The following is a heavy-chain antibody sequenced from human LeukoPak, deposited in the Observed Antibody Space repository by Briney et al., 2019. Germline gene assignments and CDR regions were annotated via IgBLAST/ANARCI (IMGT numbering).Heavy chain of an antibody. Sequence: SGGSLRLSCAASGFTFSSYWMSWVRQAPGKGLEWVANIKQDGSEKYYVDSVKGRFTISRDNAKNSLYLQMNSLRAEDTAVYYCARDPRGPTGYDHSGRDSFDYWGQGTLVTVSS. V-gene: IGHV3-7*01. D-gene: IGHD3-22*01. J-gene: IGHJ4*02. CDR1: GFTFSSYW. CDR2: IKQDGSEK. CDR3: ARDPRGPTGYDHSGRDSFDY.